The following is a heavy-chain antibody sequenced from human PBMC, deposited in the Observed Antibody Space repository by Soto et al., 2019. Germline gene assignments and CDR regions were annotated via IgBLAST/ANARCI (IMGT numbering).Heavy chain of an antibody. CDR3: ARHFMVRGVMPDY. J-gene: IGHJ4*02. Sequence: QVQLVQSGAEVKKPGSSVKVSCKASGGTFSSYTISWVRQAPGQGLEWMGRIIPILGIANYAQKFQGRVTITADKSTSTAYMELSSLRSEDTAVYYCARHFMVRGVMPDYSGQGTLVTVSS. D-gene: IGHD3-10*01. CDR2: IIPILGIA. V-gene: IGHV1-69*02. CDR1: GGTFSSYT.